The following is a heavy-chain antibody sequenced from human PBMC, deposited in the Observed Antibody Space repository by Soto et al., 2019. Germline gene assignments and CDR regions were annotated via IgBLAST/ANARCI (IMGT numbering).Heavy chain of an antibody. CDR2: IVVGSGNR. CDR1: GFTFTSSA. CDR3: AANDFWSGYYLDNWFEP. J-gene: IGHJ5*02. D-gene: IGHD3-3*01. Sequence: ASVKVSCKASGFTFTSSAVQWVRQARGQRLEWIGWIVVGSGNRNYAQKFQERVTITRDMSTSTAYMKLSSLRSEDTAVYYCAANDFWSGYYLDNWFEPWGQGTLVTVSS. V-gene: IGHV1-58*01.